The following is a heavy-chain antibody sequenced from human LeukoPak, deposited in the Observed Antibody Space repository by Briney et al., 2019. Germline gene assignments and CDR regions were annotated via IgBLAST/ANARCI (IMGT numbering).Heavy chain of an antibody. V-gene: IGHV4-59*01. Sequence: SETLSLTCTVSGGSISSYYWSWIRQPPGKGLEWIGYIYYSGSTNYNPSLQSRVTISVDTSKNQFSLKLSSVTAADTAVYYCARGGNYFDYWGQGTLVTVSS. CDR3: ARGGNYFDY. D-gene: IGHD6-13*01. J-gene: IGHJ4*02. CDR2: IYYSGST. CDR1: GGSISSYY.